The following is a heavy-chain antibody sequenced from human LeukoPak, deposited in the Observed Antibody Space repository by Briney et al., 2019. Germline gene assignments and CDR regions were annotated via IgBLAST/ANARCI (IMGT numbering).Heavy chain of an antibody. CDR1: GLTFSNYN. V-gene: IGHV3-30*03. Sequence: PGGSLRLSCAASGLTFSNYNAHWVCQAPGKGLEWVAVISYDGSNKYYADSVKGRFTISRDNTKNTLYLQMNSLRAEDTAVYYCGYGSGNYYKLDYWGQGTLVTVSS. CDR2: ISYDGSNK. D-gene: IGHD3-10*01. CDR3: GYGSGNYYKLDY. J-gene: IGHJ4*02.